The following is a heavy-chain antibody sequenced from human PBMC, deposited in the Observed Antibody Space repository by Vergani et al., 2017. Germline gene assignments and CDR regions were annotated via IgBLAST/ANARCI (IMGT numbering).Heavy chain of an antibody. CDR1: GGSISSYY. CDR3: ARHLGMRYSYDWYFDL. J-gene: IGHJ2*01. CDR2: IYTSGST. V-gene: IGHV4-4*09. Sequence: QVQLQESGPGLVKPSETLSLTCTVSGGSISSYYWSWIRQPPGKGLEWIGYIYTSGSTKPSLKSRVTISVDTSKKQFSLKLSSVTTADTAVYYCARHLGMRYSYDWYFDLWGRGTLVTVSS. D-gene: IGHD5-18*01.